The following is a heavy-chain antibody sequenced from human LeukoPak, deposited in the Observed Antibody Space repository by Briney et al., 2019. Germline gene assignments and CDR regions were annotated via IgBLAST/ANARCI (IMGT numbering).Heavy chain of an antibody. Sequence: GGSLRLSCEASGFTFSRYWMSWVRQAPGRGLEWVANLAEDGSMTQYADSVKGQFTISRDNAKSSVYLQMSSLKAEDSAVYYCARDEKSGYFVYWGQGSLVSVSS. D-gene: IGHD1-26*01. CDR1: GFTFSRYW. J-gene: IGHJ4*02. V-gene: IGHV3-7*01. CDR2: LAEDGSMT. CDR3: ARDEKSGYFVY.